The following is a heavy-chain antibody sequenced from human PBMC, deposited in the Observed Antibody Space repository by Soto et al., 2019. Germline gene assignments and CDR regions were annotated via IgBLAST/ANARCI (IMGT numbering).Heavy chain of an antibody. CDR2: ISAYNGNT. CDR3: ATDPSITIEPRGYTYYY. V-gene: IGHV1-18*01. Sequence: GASVKVSCKASGYTFTSYGISWVRQAPGQGLEWMGWISAYNGNTNYAQKLQGRVTMTTDTSTDTAYMELSSLRSEDTAVYYCATDPSITIEPRGYTYYYWGQGTLVTVSS. CDR1: GYTFTSYG. J-gene: IGHJ4*02. D-gene: IGHD3-3*01.